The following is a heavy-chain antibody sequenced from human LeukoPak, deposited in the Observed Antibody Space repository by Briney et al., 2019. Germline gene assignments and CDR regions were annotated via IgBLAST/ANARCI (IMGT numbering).Heavy chain of an antibody. CDR3: ARATDIVVVVAEPSYYFDY. Sequence: ASVKVSCKVSGYTLTELSMHWVRQAPGKGLEWMGGFDPEDGETIYAQKFQGRVTMTEDTSTDTAYMELSSLRSEDTAVYYCARATDIVVVVAEPSYYFDYWGQGTLVTVSS. D-gene: IGHD2-15*01. V-gene: IGHV1-24*01. CDR1: GYTLTELS. J-gene: IGHJ4*02. CDR2: FDPEDGET.